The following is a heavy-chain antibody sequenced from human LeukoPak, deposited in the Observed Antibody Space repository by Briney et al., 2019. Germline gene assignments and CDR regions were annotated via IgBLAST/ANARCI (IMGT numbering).Heavy chain of an antibody. Sequence: ASVTVSCEASGYTFTSYDINWVRQATGQGLEWMGWMNPNSGNTGYAQKLQGRVTMTTDTSTSTAYMELRSLRSDDTAVYYCARAGWDYYDSSGPDPFDIWGQGTMVTVSS. CDR1: GYTFTSYD. V-gene: IGHV1-8*02. CDR3: ARAGWDYYDSSGPDPFDI. D-gene: IGHD3-22*01. CDR2: MNPNSGNT. J-gene: IGHJ3*02.